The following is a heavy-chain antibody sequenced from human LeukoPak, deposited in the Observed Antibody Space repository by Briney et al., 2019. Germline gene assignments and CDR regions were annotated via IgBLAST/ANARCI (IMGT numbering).Heavy chain of an antibody. J-gene: IGHJ4*02. Sequence: ASVKVSCKASGYTFTSYDINWVRQATGQGLEWMGWMNPNSGNTGYAQKFQGRVTMTRNTSISKAYMELSSLRSEDTAVYYCARIRYDFWSGYIDYWGQGTLVTVSS. CDR2: MNPNSGNT. CDR3: ARIRYDFWSGYIDY. D-gene: IGHD3-3*01. V-gene: IGHV1-8*01. CDR1: GYTFTSYD.